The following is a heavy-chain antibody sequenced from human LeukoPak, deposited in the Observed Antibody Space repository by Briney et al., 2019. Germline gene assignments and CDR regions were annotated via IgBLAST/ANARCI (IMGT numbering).Heavy chain of an antibody. Sequence: PGRSLRLSCAASGFTFSSYAMHWVRQAPGKGLEWVAVISYDGRNKYYADSVKGRLTISRDNSQNTLYLQMNSLGAEDTAVYYCAKDWGKYSSGWYSNYWGQGTLVTVSS. CDR1: GFTFSSYA. D-gene: IGHD6-19*01. CDR2: ISYDGRNK. CDR3: AKDWGKYSSGWYSNY. V-gene: IGHV3-30*04. J-gene: IGHJ4*02.